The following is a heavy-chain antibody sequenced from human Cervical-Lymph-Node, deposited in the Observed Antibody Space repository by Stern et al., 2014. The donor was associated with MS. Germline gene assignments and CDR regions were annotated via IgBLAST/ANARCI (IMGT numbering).Heavy chain of an antibody. CDR3: ARDCKLRRFGSRGWFDP. J-gene: IGHJ5*02. CDR1: GYTFTSYD. Sequence: QVQLVQSGAEVKKPGASVKVSCKASGYTFTSYDINWVRQATGQGLEWMGWLNPNSGNTGYAQKFQGRVTMTRNTSISTAYMELSSLRSEDTAVYYCARDCKLRRFGSRGWFDPWGQGTLVTVSS. D-gene: IGHD3-10*01. V-gene: IGHV1-8*01. CDR2: LNPNSGNT.